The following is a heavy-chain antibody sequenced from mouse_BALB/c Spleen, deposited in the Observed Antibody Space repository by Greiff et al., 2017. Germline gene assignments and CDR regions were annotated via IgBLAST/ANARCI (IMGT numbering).Heavy chain of an antibody. V-gene: IGHV14-1*02. CDR3: AVNWGAMDY. CDR1: GFNIKDYY. J-gene: IGHJ4*01. D-gene: IGHD4-1*01. Sequence: EVMLVESGAELVRPGALVKLSCKASGFNIKDYYMHWVKQRPEQGLEWIGWIDPENGNTIYDPKFQGKASITADTSSNTAYLQLSSLTSEDTAVYYCAVNWGAMDYWGQGTSVTVSS. CDR2: IDPENGNT.